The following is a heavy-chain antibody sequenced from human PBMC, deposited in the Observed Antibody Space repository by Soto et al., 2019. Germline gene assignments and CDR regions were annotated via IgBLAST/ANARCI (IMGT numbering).Heavy chain of an antibody. CDR3: AKDQPWFDP. CDR1: GFTFSSCG. V-gene: IGHV3-30*18. CDR2: ISYDGSNK. J-gene: IGHJ5*02. Sequence: QVQLVESGGGVVQPGRSLRLSCAASGFTFSSCGMHWVRQAPGKGLEWVAVISYDGSNKYYADSVKGRFTISRDNSKNTLYLQMNSLRAEDTAVYYCAKDQPWFDPWGQGTLVTVSS.